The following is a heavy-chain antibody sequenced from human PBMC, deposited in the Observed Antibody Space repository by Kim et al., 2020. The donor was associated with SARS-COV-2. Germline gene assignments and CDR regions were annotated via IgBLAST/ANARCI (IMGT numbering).Heavy chain of an antibody. CDR3: ARDPLGGGSSGIDY. Sequence: GGSLRLSCAASGFTVSSNYMSWVRQAPGKGLEWVSVIYSGGSTYYADSVKGRFTISRDNSKKTLYLQMNSLRAEDTAVYYCARDPLGGGSSGIDYWGQGTLVTVSS. CDR2: IYSGGST. D-gene: IGHD2-15*01. J-gene: IGHJ4*02. V-gene: IGHV3-53*01. CDR1: GFTVSSNY.